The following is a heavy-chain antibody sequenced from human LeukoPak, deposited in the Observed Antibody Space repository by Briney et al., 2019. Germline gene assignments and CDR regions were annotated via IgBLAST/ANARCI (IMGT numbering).Heavy chain of an antibody. J-gene: IGHJ5*02. CDR1: GFNFAQSS. V-gene: IGHV3-30*04. CDR3: ARRKLTFLAT. CDR2: ISFDETHQ. Sequence: PGRSLRLSCAASGFNFAQSSMHWVRQAPGKGLEWLVVISFDETHQNYAESVKGRFTISRDNSKNTLDLQMNSLRGDDTAVYYCARRKLTFLATWGQGTLVTVSS. D-gene: IGHD2-21*01.